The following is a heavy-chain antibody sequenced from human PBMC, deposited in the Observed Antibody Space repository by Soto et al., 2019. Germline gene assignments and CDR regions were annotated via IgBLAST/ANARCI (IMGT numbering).Heavy chain of an antibody. D-gene: IGHD3-10*01. CDR2: IYNSGST. CDR3: ARYASGSSFFDY. Sequence: QVQLQESGTGLVKPSETLSLTCAVSSGSISTLNWWTWVRQPPGKGLEWIGEIYNSGSTNYNPSRKSRVTMSVEKSKNQFSLKLSPVTAADTAIYYCARYASGSSFFDYWGQGTLVTVSS. V-gene: IGHV4-4*02. CDR1: SGSISTLNW. J-gene: IGHJ4*02.